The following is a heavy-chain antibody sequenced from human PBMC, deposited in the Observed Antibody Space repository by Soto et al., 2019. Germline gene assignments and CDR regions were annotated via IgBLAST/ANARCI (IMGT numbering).Heavy chain of an antibody. CDR2: IDPSDSYT. CDR1: GYSFTSYW. D-gene: IGHD3-10*01. V-gene: IGHV5-10-1*01. CDR3: ARSYSEITMVRGVIHGMDV. Sequence: RESLKISCKGSGYSFTSYWISWVRQMPGKGLEWMGRIDPSDSYTNYSPSFQGHVTISADKSISTAYLQWSSLKASDTAMYYCARSYSEITMVRGVIHGMDVWGQGTTVTVSS. J-gene: IGHJ6*02.